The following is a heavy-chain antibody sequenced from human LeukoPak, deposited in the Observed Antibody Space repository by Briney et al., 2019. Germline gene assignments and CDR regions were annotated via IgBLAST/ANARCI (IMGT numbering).Heavy chain of an antibody. CDR1: GYTFTSYG. J-gene: IGHJ6*02. D-gene: IGHD2-2*01. CDR2: ISAYNGNT. CDR3: ARDAYCSSTSCYAIVDYYYYGMDV. Sequence: EASVKVSCKASGYTFTSYGISWVQQAPGQGLEWMGWISAYNGNTNYAQKLQGRVTMTTDTSTSTAYMELRSLRSDDTAVYYCARDAYCSSTSCYAIVDYYYYGMDVWGQGTTVTVSS. V-gene: IGHV1-18*01.